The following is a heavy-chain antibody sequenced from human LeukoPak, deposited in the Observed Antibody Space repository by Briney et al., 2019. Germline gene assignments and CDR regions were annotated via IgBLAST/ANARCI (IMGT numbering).Heavy chain of an antibody. Sequence: ASVKVSCKASGYTFTSYYMHWVRQAPGQGLEWMGLINPTGGSTGYAQKFQGRVTMTRDMSTSTDYMELSSLRSDDTAVYYCAGGFWSGYYYYFDYWGQGTLVTVSS. V-gene: IGHV1-46*03. J-gene: IGHJ4*02. D-gene: IGHD3-3*01. CDR2: INPTGGST. CDR3: AGGFWSGYYYYFDY. CDR1: GYTFTSYY.